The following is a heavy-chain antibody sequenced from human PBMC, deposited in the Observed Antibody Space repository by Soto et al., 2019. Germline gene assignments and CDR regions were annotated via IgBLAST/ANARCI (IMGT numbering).Heavy chain of an antibody. CDR2: IWSNGNTK. CDR3: ATDRGGYPFDY. D-gene: IGHD6-25*01. CDR1: GFTFSTYG. J-gene: IGHJ4*02. V-gene: IGHV3-33*03. Sequence: GGSLRLSCAASGFTFSTYGMHWVRQAPGKGLEWVAVIWSNGNTKKYVDSVKGRFTISRDNSKNTLYLEMNSLRAEDTAVYYCATDRGGYPFDYWGPGTLVTVSS.